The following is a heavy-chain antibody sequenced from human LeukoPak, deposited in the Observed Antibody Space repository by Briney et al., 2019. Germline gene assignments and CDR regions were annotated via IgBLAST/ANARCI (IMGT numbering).Heavy chain of an antibody. CDR3: ARHVESDSSSWYFGPIVPYFQH. CDR1: GVSISSSSYY. V-gene: IGHV4-39*01. D-gene: IGHD6-13*01. CDR2: VYYSGST. J-gene: IGHJ1*01. Sequence: TPSETLSLTCTVSGVSISSSSYYWVWMRQPPGKGLEWIVSVYYSGSTYYNPSLKRRVTISVDPPKSQFSLKLSSVTAADTAVYYCARHVESDSSSWYFGPIVPYFQHWGQGTLVSVSS.